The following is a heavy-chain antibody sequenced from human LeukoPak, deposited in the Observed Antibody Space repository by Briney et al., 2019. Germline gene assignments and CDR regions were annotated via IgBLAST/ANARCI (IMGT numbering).Heavy chain of an antibody. D-gene: IGHD3-10*01. CDR1: GYTFTSYG. CDR3: ARVTELWFGGLNWFDP. CDR2: ISAYNGNT. V-gene: IGHV1-18*01. J-gene: IGHJ5*02. Sequence: ASVKVSCKASGYTFTSYGISWVRQAPGQGLEWMGWISAYNGNTNYAQKLQGRVTMTTDTSTSTAYMELRSLRSDDTAVYYCARVTELWFGGLNWFDPWGQGTLVTVSS.